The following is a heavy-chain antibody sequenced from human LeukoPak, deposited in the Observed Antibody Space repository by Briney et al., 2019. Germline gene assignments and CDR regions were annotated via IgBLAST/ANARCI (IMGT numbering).Heavy chain of an antibody. CDR3: AKEGGIAAAGRHAFDI. CDR2: ISYDGSNK. J-gene: IGHJ3*02. Sequence: GGSLRLSCAASGFTFTIYAMHWVRQAPGKGLEWVAVISYDGSNKYYADSVKGRFTISRDNSKNTLYLQMNSLRAEDTAVYYCAKEGGIAAAGRHAFDIWGQGTMVTVSS. D-gene: IGHD6-13*01. CDR1: GFTFTIYA. V-gene: IGHV3-30-3*01.